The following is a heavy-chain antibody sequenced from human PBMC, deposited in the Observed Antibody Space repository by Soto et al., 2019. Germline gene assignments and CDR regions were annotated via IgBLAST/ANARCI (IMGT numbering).Heavy chain of an antibody. CDR1: GGSISSSNW. CDR2: IYHSGST. D-gene: IGHD1-7*01. Sequence: SETLSLTCAVSGGSISSSNWWSWVRQPPGKGLEWIGEIYHSGSTNYNPSLKSRVTISVDKSKNQFSLKLSSVTAADTAVYYCAREKYNWNYYFDYWGQGTLVTVSS. V-gene: IGHV4-4*02. J-gene: IGHJ4*02. CDR3: AREKYNWNYYFDY.